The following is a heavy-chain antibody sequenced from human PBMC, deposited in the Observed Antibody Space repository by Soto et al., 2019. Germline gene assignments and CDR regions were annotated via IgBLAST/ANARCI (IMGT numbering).Heavy chain of an antibody. J-gene: IGHJ4*02. Sequence: PSETLSLTCTVSGGSISSSSYYWGWIRQPPGKGLEWIGSIYYSGSTYYNPSLKSRVTISVDTSKNQFSLKLSSMTAADTAVYYCARNVGLGRFLEWSHWGQGTLVTVSS. CDR1: GGSISSSSYY. D-gene: IGHD3-3*01. V-gene: IGHV4-39*01. CDR3: ARNVGLGRFLEWSH. CDR2: IYYSGST.